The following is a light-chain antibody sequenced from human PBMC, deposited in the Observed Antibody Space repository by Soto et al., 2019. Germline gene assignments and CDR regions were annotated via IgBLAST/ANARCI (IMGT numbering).Light chain of an antibody. CDR2: GES. CDR3: QQYTSSVT. CDR1: QSVDNTF. V-gene: IGKV3-20*01. Sequence: EIVLTQSPGSLSLSPGERATLSCRASQSVDNTFFAWYQKKPGQAPRLLMSGESKRATCIPDRFSGSGSGTDFTLNISRLEPEDCAVYYCQQYTSSVTFGQGTRVEIK. J-gene: IGKJ1*01.